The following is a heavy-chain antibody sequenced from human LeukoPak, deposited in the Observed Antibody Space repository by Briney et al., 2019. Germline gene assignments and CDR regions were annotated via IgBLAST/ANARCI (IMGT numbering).Heavy chain of an antibody. V-gene: IGHV2-5*01. CDR3: AHRPIAGRPFDS. CDR1: GFSLKTREMG. J-gene: IGHJ5*01. CDR2: IFWTDEK. D-gene: IGHD6-6*01. Sequence: SGPTLVNPTQTLTLTCTFSGFSLKTREMGVSWIRQPPGEALEWLALIFWTDEKHYSPSLESRLTITKDTSKNQVVLTMTNMDPVDTATYYCAHRPIAGRPFDSWGQGTLVTVSS.